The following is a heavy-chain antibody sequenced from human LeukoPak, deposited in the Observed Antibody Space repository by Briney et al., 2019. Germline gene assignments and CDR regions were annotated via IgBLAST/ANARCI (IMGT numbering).Heavy chain of an antibody. J-gene: IGHJ4*02. Sequence: VASVKVSCKASGYTFTSYGISWVRQAPGQGLEWMGWISAYNGNTNYAQKLQGRVTMTTDTSTSTAYMELRSLRSEDTAVYYCARVRRNCSGGSCYVGYWGQGTLVTVSS. CDR1: GYTFTSYG. CDR3: ARVRRNCSGGSCYVGY. CDR2: ISAYNGNT. D-gene: IGHD2-15*01. V-gene: IGHV1-18*01.